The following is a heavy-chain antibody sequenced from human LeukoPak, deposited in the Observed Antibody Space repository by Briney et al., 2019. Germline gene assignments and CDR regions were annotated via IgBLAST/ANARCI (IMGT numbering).Heavy chain of an antibody. Sequence: QPGGSLRLSCAASGFTFSTYGMHWVRQAPGKRPEWVAVTWYDGSYKYYGDSVKGRFTISRDNSKNTLYLQMASLRVEDTAVYYCARQFDGSHPNAFDIWGQGTMVTVSS. J-gene: IGHJ3*02. CDR2: TWYDGSYK. CDR3: ARQFDGSHPNAFDI. CDR1: GFTFSTYG. V-gene: IGHV3-33*01. D-gene: IGHD1-26*01.